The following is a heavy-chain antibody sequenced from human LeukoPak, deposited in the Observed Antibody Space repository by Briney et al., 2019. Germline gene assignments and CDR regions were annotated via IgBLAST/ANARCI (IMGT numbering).Heavy chain of an antibody. J-gene: IGHJ4*02. V-gene: IGHV3-23*01. CDR1: GFTFSSYA. CDR3: AKGGIAAAGTSFYFDY. Sequence: PGGSLRLSCAASGFTFSSYAMSWVRQAPGKGLEWVSGISGSGSGTYYPDSVKGRSTISRDNSKNTLYLQMNSLRAEDTAVYYCAKGGIAAAGTSFYFDYWGQGTLVTVSS. CDR2: ISGSGSGT. D-gene: IGHD6-13*01.